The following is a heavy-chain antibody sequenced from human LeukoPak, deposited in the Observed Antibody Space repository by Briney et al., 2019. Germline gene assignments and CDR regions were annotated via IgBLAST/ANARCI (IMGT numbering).Heavy chain of an antibody. CDR1: GGSFSGYY. CDR3: ARSPRIAAAGTGWFDP. J-gene: IGHJ5*02. CDR2: INHSGST. D-gene: IGHD6-13*01. Sequence: PSETLSLTCAVYGGSFSGYYWSWIRQPPGKGLEWIGEINHSGSTNYNPSLKSRVTISVDTSKNQFSLKPSSVTAADTAVYYCARSPRIAAAGTGWFDPWGQGTLVTVSS. V-gene: IGHV4-34*01.